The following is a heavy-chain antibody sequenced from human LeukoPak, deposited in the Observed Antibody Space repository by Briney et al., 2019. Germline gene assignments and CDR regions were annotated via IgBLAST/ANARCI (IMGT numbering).Heavy chain of an antibody. J-gene: IGHJ5*02. Sequence: SETLSLTCAVYGGSSSGYYWSWIRQPPGKGLEWIGEINHSGSTNYNPSLKSRVTISVDTSKNQFSLKLSSVTAADTAVYYCARVFGSSWYRYYWFDPWGQGTLVTVSS. CDR2: INHSGST. CDR1: GGSSSGYY. V-gene: IGHV4-34*01. D-gene: IGHD6-13*01. CDR3: ARVFGSSWYRYYWFDP.